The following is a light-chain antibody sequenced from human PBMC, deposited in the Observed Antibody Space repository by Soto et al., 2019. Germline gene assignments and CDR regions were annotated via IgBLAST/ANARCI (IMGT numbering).Light chain of an antibody. CDR1: QSVGSY. CDR2: DAS. V-gene: IGKV3-11*01. J-gene: IGKJ4*01. Sequence: ETGLTQSPATLSLSPGQRATFSCRASQSVGSYLAWYQQKPGQAPRLLIYDASNRATGIPARFSGSGSGTDFTLTITSLEPEDFAVYFCQQRTDWPLTFGGGTKLEI. CDR3: QQRTDWPLT.